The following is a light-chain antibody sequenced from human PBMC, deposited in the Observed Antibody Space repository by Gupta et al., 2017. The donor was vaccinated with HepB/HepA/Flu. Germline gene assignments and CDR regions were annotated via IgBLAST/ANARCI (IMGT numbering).Light chain of an antibody. CDR2: AAS. CDR1: QSISSY. V-gene: IGKV1-39*01. CDR3: QQSYRTWT. Sequence: DIQMTQSPSSLSASVGDRVTITCRASQSISSYLNWYQQKPGKAPKPLIYAASSLQSGVPSRFSGSGSGTDFTLTISSLQPEDFATYYCQQSYRTWTFGQGTKVEIK. J-gene: IGKJ1*01.